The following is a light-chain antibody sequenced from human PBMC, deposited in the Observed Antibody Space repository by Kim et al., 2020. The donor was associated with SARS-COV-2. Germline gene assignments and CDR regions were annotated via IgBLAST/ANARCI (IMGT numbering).Light chain of an antibody. V-gene: IGLV3-21*04. CDR3: QVWDSSSDHVV. J-gene: IGLJ2*01. Sequence: PGKTARITCGGNNIGSKSVHWYQQKPGQAPVLVIYYDSDRPSGIPERFSGSNSGNTATLTVSRVEAGDEADYYCQVWDSSSDHVVFGGGTQLTVL. CDR2: YDS. CDR1: NIGSKS.